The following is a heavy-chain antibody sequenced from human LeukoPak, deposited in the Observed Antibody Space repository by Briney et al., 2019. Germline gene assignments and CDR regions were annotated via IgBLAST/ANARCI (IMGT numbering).Heavy chain of an antibody. CDR1: GYSFTSYW. D-gene: IGHD2-15*01. J-gene: IGHJ5*02. Sequence: GESLKISCKGSGYSFTSYWIGWVRQMPGKGLEWMGIIYPGDSDTRYSPSFQGQVTISADKSISTAYLQWSSLKASDTAMYYCARHSGRPGPRILLNWFDHWGQGTLVTVSS. V-gene: IGHV5-51*01. CDR2: IYPGDSDT. CDR3: ARHSGRPGPRILLNWFDH.